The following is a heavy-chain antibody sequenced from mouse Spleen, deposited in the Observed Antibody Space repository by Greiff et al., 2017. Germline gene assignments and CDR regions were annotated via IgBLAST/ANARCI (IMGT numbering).Heavy chain of an antibody. J-gene: IGHJ1*03. CDR3: ERPYNWPYWYFDV. Sequence: QVQLQQPGAELVKPGASVKLSCKASGYTFTSYWMHWVKQRPGQGLEWIGMIHPNSGSTNYNEKFKSKATLTVDKSSSTAYMQLSSLTSEDSAVYYCERPYNWPYWYFDVWGTGTTVTVSS. V-gene: IGHV1-64*01. D-gene: IGHD1-3*01. CDR2: IHPNSGST. CDR1: GYTFTSYW.